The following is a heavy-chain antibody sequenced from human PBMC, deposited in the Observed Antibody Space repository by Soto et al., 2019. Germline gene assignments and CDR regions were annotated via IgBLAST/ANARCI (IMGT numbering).Heavy chain of an antibody. V-gene: IGHV4-61*01. CDR3: ARDRANWNYVDYYGMDV. D-gene: IGHD1-7*01. Sequence: QVQLQESGPGLVKPSETLSLTCTVSGGSVSSGSYYWSWIRQPPGKGLEWIGYIYYSGSTNYNPSLKSRVTISVDTSKNQFSLKRSSVTAADTAVYYCARDRANWNYVDYYGMDVWGQGTTVTVSS. CDR2: IYYSGST. CDR1: GGSVSSGSYY. J-gene: IGHJ6*02.